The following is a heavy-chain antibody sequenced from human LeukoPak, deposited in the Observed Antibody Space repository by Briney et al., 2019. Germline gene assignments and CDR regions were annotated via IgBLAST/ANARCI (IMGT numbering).Heavy chain of an antibody. Sequence: GGSLRLSCAVSGFTFDDYAMHWVRQAPGKGLEWVSLISWDGGSTYYADSVKGRFTISRDNSKNSLYLQMNSLRAEDTALYYCAKDGRRYSGSYYSSYFGYWGQGTLVTVPS. CDR3: AKDGRRYSGSYYSSYFGY. D-gene: IGHD1-26*01. V-gene: IGHV3-43D*04. J-gene: IGHJ4*02. CDR2: ISWDGGST. CDR1: GFTFDDYA.